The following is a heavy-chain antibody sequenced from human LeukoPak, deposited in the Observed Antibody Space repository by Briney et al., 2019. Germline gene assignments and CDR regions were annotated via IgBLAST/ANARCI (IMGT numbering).Heavy chain of an antibody. Sequence: GRSLRLSRAASGFTFSDYYMSWIRQAPGEGLEWVSYISSSGSTIYYADSVKSRFTSSRDYAKHTLYLQMNSLRAEDTAVYYCAKDPPVRGVSFNPLNWFDPWGQGTLVTVSS. CDR3: AKDPPVRGVSFNPLNWFDP. CDR2: ISSSGSTI. V-gene: IGHV3-11*01. D-gene: IGHD3-10*01. J-gene: IGHJ5*02. CDR1: GFTFSDYY.